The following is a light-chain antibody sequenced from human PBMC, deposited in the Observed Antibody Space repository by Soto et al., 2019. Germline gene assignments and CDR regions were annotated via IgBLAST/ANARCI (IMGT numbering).Light chain of an antibody. CDR1: QSVSSN. V-gene: IGKV3-15*01. CDR2: GAS. J-gene: IGKJ4*01. Sequence: EIGMTQSQATLPLSTGERATLSCRASQSVSSNLAWYQQKPGQAPRLLIYGASTRATAIPARFSGSGSGTEFTLTSSSLQSEDFAGYYCQQYNNWPPLTFGGGTTGESK. CDR3: QQYNNWPPLT.